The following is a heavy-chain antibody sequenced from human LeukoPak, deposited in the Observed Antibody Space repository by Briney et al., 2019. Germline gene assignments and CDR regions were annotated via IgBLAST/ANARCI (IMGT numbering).Heavy chain of an antibody. J-gene: IGHJ6*02. D-gene: IGHD3-10*01. CDR1: GFTFSSYG. CDR3: AKGILWFGELLLRTYGMDV. CDR2: ISYDGSNK. V-gene: IGHV3-30*18. Sequence: GGSLRLSCAASGFTFSSYGMHWVRQAPGKGLEWVAVISYDGSNKYYADSVKGRFTISRDNSKNTLYLQMNSLRAEDTAVYYCAKGILWFGELLLRTYGMDVWGQGTTVTVSS.